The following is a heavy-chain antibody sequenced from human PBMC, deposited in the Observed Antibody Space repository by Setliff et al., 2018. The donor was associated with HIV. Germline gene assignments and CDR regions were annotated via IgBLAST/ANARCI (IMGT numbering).Heavy chain of an antibody. Sequence: SETLSLTCSVSGGSMRNYYWCWIRQPPRKGLEWVGDISYNGITTYNPSLKSRVTISVDTSKNQFSLKLTSVTAADTAVYYCARHRPWEVDVFDIWGQGTMVTVSS. V-gene: IGHV4-59*08. D-gene: IGHD1-26*01. CDR2: ISYNGIT. CDR1: GGSMRNYY. CDR3: ARHRPWEVDVFDI. J-gene: IGHJ3*02.